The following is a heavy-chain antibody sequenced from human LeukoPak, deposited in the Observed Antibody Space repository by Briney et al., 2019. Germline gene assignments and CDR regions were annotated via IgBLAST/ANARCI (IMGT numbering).Heavy chain of an antibody. CDR2: IYHSGST. CDR1: GYSISSGYY. J-gene: IGHJ5*02. V-gene: IGHV4-38-2*02. Sequence: SETLSLTCTVSGYSISSGYYWGWIRQPPGKGLEWIGSIYHSGSTYYNPSLKSRVTISVDTSKNQFSLKLSSVTAADTAVYYCARDQYNWFDPWGQGTLVTVSS. CDR3: ARDQYNWFDP.